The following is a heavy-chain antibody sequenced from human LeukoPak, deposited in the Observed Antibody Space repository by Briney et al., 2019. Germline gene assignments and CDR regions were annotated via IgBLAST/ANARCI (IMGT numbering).Heavy chain of an antibody. CDR3: ARGRGPTVITNFDY. V-gene: IGHV5-51*01. D-gene: IGHD4-11*01. CDR1: GYTFIGYW. Sequence: GESLKISCKGSGYTFIGYWIGWVRQMPGKGLEWMGIINPGDSDTRCSPSFQGQVTMSADKSISTAYLQWSSLKASDTAMYYCARGRGPTVITNFDYWGQGTLVTVSS. CDR2: INPGDSDT. J-gene: IGHJ4*02.